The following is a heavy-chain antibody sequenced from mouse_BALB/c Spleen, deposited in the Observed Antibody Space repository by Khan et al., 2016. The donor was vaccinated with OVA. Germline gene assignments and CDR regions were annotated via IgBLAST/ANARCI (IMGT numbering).Heavy chain of an antibody. CDR3: ASELGRYYAMDY. Sequence: EVQLQESGPGLVKPSQSLSLTCTVTGYSITRDYAWNWIRQFPGNKLEWMGYISKSGSASYNPSLKSRISITRDTSKNQFFLQLNYVTTEDTATYYCASELGRYYAMDYWGQGTSVTVSS. J-gene: IGHJ4*01. CDR2: ISKSGSA. V-gene: IGHV3-2*02. CDR1: GYSITRDYA. D-gene: IGHD4-1*01.